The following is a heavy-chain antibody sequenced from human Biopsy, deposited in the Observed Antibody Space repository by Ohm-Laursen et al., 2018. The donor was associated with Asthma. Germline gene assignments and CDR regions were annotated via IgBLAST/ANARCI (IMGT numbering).Heavy chain of an antibody. D-gene: IGHD3-22*01. CDR2: IKHDGSEK. CDR3: ARGDSSNWSHYYFDY. V-gene: IGHV3-7*01. J-gene: IGHJ4*02. Sequence: SLGLSCTAPGFTFGDYWMSWVRQVPGKGREWVANIKHDGSEKNHVDSLKGRFTISRDNAKNSLYLQMNSLRAEGTAVYYCARGDSSNWSHYYFDYWGQGTLVTVSS. CDR1: GFTFGDYW.